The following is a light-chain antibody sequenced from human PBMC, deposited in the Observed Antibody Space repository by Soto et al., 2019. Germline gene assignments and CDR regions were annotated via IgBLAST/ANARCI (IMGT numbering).Light chain of an antibody. V-gene: IGKV3-20*01. CDR3: QQYNRYWT. Sequence: EIVLTQSAGLLSLSPGERATLPCGASQSIDSSYLAWYQQKPGQAPRRLIYDASNRATGIPARFSGSGSGTEFTLTISSLFPDDFATYYCQQYNRYWTFGQGTKVDIK. CDR1: QSIDSSY. CDR2: DAS. J-gene: IGKJ1*01.